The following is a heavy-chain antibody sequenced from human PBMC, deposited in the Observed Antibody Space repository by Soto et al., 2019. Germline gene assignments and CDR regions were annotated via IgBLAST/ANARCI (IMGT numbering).Heavy chain of an antibody. Sequence: QLQLQESGSGLVKPSQTLSLTCAVSGGSISSGGYSWGWIRQPPGKGLEWIGYIYHSGSTYYNTSLKRRVDISVDRSKNQFSLKLSSVTAADTAVYLWARVPDYWGQGTLVTVSS. CDR2: IYHSGST. CDR1: GGSISSGGYS. J-gene: IGHJ4*02. V-gene: IGHV4-30-2*01. CDR3: ARVPDY.